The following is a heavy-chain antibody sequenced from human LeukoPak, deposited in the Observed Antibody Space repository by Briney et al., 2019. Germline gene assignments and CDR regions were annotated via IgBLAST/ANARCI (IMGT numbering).Heavy chain of an antibody. V-gene: IGHV3-66*01. J-gene: IGHJ4*02. D-gene: IGHD7-27*01. CDR2: IYSGGST. Sequence: PGGSLRLSCEVSGFXVSSNYITWVRQAPGKGLEWVSIIYSGGSTYYADSVKGRFAISRDNSKNTLYLQMNSLRAEDTAVFYCARDLTGDAYFDYWGQGTLVTVSS. CDR1: GFXVSSNY. CDR3: ARDLTGDAYFDY.